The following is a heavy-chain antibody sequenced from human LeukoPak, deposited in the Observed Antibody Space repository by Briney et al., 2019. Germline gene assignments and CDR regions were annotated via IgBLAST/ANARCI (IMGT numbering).Heavy chain of an antibody. V-gene: IGHV1-18*04. CDR1: GYTFTSYG. D-gene: IGHD5-12*01. J-gene: IGHJ6*04. Sequence: ASLKVSCKASGYTFTSYGISWVRQAPGQGLEWMGWISAYNGNTNYAQKLQGRVTMTTDTSTSTAYMELRSLRSDDTAVYYCARGRSGYDNYYYYGMDVWGKGTTVTVSS. CDR3: ARGRSGYDNYYYYGMDV. CDR2: ISAYNGNT.